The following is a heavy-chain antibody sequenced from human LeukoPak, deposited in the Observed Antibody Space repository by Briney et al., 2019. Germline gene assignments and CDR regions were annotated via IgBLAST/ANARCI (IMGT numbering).Heavy chain of an antibody. V-gene: IGHV4-61*02. CDR3: ARLKTLRYSYGNVGGRYFDY. D-gene: IGHD5-18*01. CDR1: GGSISSGSYY. CDR2: IYASGST. J-gene: IGHJ4*02. Sequence: SETLSLTCIVSGGSISSGSYYWSWIRQPAGKGLEWIGRIYASGSTNYNPSLKSRVTISVDTSKNQFSLKLSSVTAADTAVYYCARLKTLRYSYGNVGGRYFDYWGQGTLVTVSS.